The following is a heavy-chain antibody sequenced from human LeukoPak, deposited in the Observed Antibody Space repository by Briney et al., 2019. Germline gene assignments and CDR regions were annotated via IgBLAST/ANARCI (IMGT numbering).Heavy chain of an antibody. D-gene: IGHD2-2*02. V-gene: IGHV1-46*01. CDR1: GYTFTSYY. CDR3: ATAWGCSSTSCYTRGWFDP. CDR2: INPSGGST. Sequence: GASVKVSCKASGYTFTSYYMHWVRQAPGQGLEWMGIINPSGGSTSYAQKFQGRVTMTRDTSTSTVYMELSSLRSEDTAVYYCATAWGCSSTSCYTRGWFDPWGQGTLVTVSS. J-gene: IGHJ5*02.